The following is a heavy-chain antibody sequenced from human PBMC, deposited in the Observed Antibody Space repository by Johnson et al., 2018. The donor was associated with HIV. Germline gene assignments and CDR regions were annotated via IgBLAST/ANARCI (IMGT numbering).Heavy chain of an antibody. V-gene: IGHV3-74*01. D-gene: IGHD2-8*01. CDR1: GFTFNDHW. Sequence: VQLVESGGGLVQPGGSLRLSCGASGFTFNDHWMQWVRQAPGKGLVWVSRINGDGSRTSYADSVKGRFTIARDNAKNTLFLEMKSLRAEDTAVYYCVRTSCNGARCLGYDPFDVWGQGAMVTVSS. CDR2: INGDGSRT. J-gene: IGHJ3*01. CDR3: VRTSCNGARCLGYDPFDV.